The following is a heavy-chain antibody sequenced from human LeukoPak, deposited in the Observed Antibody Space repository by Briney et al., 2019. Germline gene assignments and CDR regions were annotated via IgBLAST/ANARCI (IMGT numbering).Heavy chain of an antibody. D-gene: IGHD4-23*01. V-gene: IGHV4-39*01. J-gene: IGHJ2*01. CDR2: ISYSGSS. CDR3: SRSFGGNPPGWYFDL. Sequence: LETLSLTCTVSGGSISSTINFWGWIRQAPGMGLEWIGSISYSGSSYYNSSLESRVTMSVDTSNNQFSLKLTSVTAADTAVYYCSRSFGGNPPGWYFDLWGRGTLVTVSS. CDR1: GGSISSTINF.